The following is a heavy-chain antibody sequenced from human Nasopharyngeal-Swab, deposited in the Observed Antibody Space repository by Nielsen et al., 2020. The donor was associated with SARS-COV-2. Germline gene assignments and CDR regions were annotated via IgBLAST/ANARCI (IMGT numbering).Heavy chain of an antibody. CDR3: ARDPESGVVVPAAMREVTPFDY. D-gene: IGHD2-2*01. CDR2: IIPIFGTA. Sequence: SVKVSCKASGGTFSSYAISWVRQAPGQGLEWMGGIIPIFGTANYAQKFQGRVTITADKSTSTTYMELSSLRSEDTAVYYCARDPESGVVVPAAMREVTPFDYWGQGTLVTVSS. V-gene: IGHV1-69*06. CDR1: GGTFSSYA. J-gene: IGHJ4*02.